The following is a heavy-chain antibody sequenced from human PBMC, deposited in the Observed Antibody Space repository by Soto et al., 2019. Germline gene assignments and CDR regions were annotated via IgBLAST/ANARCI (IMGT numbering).Heavy chain of an antibody. Sequence: SETLSLSCAASGFTFEDYAMHWVRQPLGKGLESIGYIYHSGSTYYNPSLKSRVTISVDRSKNQFSLKMRSVTAADTAVYYCARLQGKTSLNYHYYGLDVWGQGTTVTVSS. D-gene: IGHD1-7*01. CDR2: IYHSGST. CDR1: GFTFEDYA. CDR3: ARLQGKTSLNYHYYGLDV. V-gene: IGHV4-30-2*01. J-gene: IGHJ6*02.